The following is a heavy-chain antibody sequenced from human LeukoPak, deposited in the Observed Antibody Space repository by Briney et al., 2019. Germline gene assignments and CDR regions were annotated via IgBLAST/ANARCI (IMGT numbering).Heavy chain of an antibody. J-gene: IGHJ4*02. CDR2: ISTSSSTI. D-gene: IGHD2-2*02. CDR3: TTGPTRYCSSTSCYTIGTLGY. V-gene: IGHV3-48*01. Sequence: HTGGSLRLSCAASGFTFRSYSMNWVRQAPGKGLEWVSYISTSSSTIYYADSVKGRFTISRDNAKNSLYLQMNSLRAEDTAVYYCTTGPTRYCSSTSCYTIGTLGYWGQGTLVTVSS. CDR1: GFTFRSYS.